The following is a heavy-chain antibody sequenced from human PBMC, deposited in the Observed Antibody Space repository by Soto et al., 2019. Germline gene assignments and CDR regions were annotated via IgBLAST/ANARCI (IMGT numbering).Heavy chain of an antibody. D-gene: IGHD6-19*01. J-gene: IGHJ6*02. CDR3: VNGEEQWLVPPMDV. CDR2: ISSNGGST. Sequence: PGGSLRLSCSASGFTFSSYAMHWVRQAPGKGLEYVSAISSNGGSTYYADSVEGRFTISRDNSKNTLYLQMSSLRAEDTAVYYCVNGEEQWLVPPMDVWGQGTTVTVSS. CDR1: GFTFSSYA. V-gene: IGHV3-64D*06.